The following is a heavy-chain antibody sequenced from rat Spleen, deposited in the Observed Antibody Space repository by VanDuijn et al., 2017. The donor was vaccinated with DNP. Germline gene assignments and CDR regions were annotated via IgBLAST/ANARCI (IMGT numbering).Heavy chain of an antibody. CDR3: ARGGTSFAY. CDR1: GYTFTTYY. Sequence: QVQLQQSGAELAKPGSSVKISCEASGYTFTTYYIGWIKQTTGQGLEYIGYIYTGSGDTNFNEKFKGKATLAVDKSSSTAFMQVSSLTPVDSAVYYCARGGTSFAYWGQGTLVTVSS. J-gene: IGHJ3*01. V-gene: IGHV1-43*01. CDR2: IYTGSGDT. D-gene: IGHD4-3*01.